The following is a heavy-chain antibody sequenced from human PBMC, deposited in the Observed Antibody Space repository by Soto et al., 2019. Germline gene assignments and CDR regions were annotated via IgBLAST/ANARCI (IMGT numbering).Heavy chain of an antibody. Sequence: QVQLVQSGAEVKKPGASVKVSCKASGYTFTSYGISWVRQAPGQGLEWIGWTSAHNDNTNYAQKFQGRVTMTTDTSTSTAYMELRSLRSDDTAVYYCAREYCSSTSCYGPDYWGQGTLVTVSS. D-gene: IGHD2-2*01. CDR2: TSAHNDNT. CDR1: GYTFTSYG. V-gene: IGHV1-18*01. CDR3: AREYCSSTSCYGPDY. J-gene: IGHJ4*02.